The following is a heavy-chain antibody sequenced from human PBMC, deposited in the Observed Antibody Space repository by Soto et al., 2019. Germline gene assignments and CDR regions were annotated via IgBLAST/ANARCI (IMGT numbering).Heavy chain of an antibody. J-gene: IGHJ4*02. CDR1: GGSISSGGYY. Sequence: KTSETLSLTCTVSGGSISSGGYYWSWIRQHPGKGLEWIGYIYYSGSTYYNPSLKSRVTISVGTSKNQFSLKLSSVTAADTAVYYCARGRGYSYGSFDYWGQGTLVTVSS. CDR3: ARGRGYSYGSFDY. CDR2: IYYSGST. D-gene: IGHD5-18*01. V-gene: IGHV4-31*03.